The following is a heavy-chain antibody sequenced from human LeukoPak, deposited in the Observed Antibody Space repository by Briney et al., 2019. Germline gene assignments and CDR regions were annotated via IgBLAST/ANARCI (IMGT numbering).Heavy chain of an antibody. CDR2: ISAYNGNT. Sequence: ASVKVSCKASGYTFTSYGISWVRQAPGQGLEWMGWISAYNGNTSYAQKLQGRVTMTTDTSTSTAYMELRSLRSDDTAVYYCARDPTVTDYYYYGMDVWGQGTTVTVSS. V-gene: IGHV1-18*01. CDR3: ARDPTVTDYYYYGMDV. D-gene: IGHD4-17*01. CDR1: GYTFTSYG. J-gene: IGHJ6*02.